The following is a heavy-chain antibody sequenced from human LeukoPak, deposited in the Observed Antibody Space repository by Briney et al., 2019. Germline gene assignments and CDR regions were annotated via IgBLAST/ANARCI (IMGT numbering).Heavy chain of an antibody. D-gene: IGHD2-8*01. CDR3: ARDLLGYCTNGVCYEGFDY. J-gene: IGHJ4*02. Sequence: SQTLSLTCAISGDSVSSNSAAWNWIRQSPSRGLEWLGRTYYRSKWYNDYAVSVKSRITINPDTSKNQFSLQLNSVTPEDTAGYYCARDLLGYCTNGVCYEGFDYWGQGTLVTVSS. CDR1: GDSVSSNSAA. CDR2: TYYRSKWYN. V-gene: IGHV6-1*01.